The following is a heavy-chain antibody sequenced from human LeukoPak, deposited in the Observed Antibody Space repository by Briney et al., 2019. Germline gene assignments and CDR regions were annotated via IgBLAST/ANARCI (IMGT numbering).Heavy chain of an antibody. V-gene: IGHV4-59*01. CDR1: GGSIRGYY. J-gene: IGHJ6*02. CDR2: IYPSRST. D-gene: IGHD3-10*01. CDR3: ARETSITMVRGPITYYYYGMDV. Sequence: TSETLSLTCTVSGGSIRGYYWSWIRQPPGKGLEWIGYIYPSRSTNYNPSLKSRVTISVDTSKNQFSLKLSSVTAADTAVYYCARETSITMVRGPITYYYYGMDVWGQGTTVTVSS.